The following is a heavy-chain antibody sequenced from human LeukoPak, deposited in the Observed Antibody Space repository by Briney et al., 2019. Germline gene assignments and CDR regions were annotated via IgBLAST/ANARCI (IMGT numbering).Heavy chain of an antibody. J-gene: IGHJ6*02. V-gene: IGHV3-74*01. CDR2: INTDESRT. CDR3: AKDIIDSYGSYSMDV. CDR1: AFTFSNYW. D-gene: IGHD5-18*01. Sequence: GGSLRLSCEASAFTFSNYWMHWVRQAPGKGLVWVSRINTDESRTNYADSVKGRFTISRDNAKNTLYLQMNSLRVEDTALYYCAKDIIDSYGSYSMDVWGQGTTVTVSS.